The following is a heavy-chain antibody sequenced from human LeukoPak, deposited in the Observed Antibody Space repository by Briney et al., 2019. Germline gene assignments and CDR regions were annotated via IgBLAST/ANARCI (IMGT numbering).Heavy chain of an antibody. Sequence: SETLSLTCAVYGGSFSGYYWSWIRQPPGKGLEWIGEINHSGSTNYNPSLKSRVTISVDTSKNQFSLKLSSVTAADTAVYYCARGGPSYYYDSSGYFNSGPTNDAFDIWGQGTMVTVSS. D-gene: IGHD3-22*01. CDR3: ARGGPSYYYDSSGYFNSGPTNDAFDI. CDR2: INHSGST. J-gene: IGHJ3*02. CDR1: GGSFSGYY. V-gene: IGHV4-34*01.